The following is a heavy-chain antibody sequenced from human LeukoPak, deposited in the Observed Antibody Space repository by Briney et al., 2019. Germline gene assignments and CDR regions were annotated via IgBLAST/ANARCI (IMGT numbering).Heavy chain of an antibody. D-gene: IGHD6-13*01. CDR2: IYTSGST. Sequence: SETLSLTCTVSGGSISSYYWSWLRQPPGKGLEWIGYIYTSGSTNYNPSLKSRVTLSVDTSKNQFSLKLSSVTAADTAVYYCARHLADEIAAAENYYYYYMDVWGKGTTVTVSS. CDR1: GGSISSYY. J-gene: IGHJ6*03. V-gene: IGHV4-4*09. CDR3: ARHLADEIAAAENYYYYYMDV.